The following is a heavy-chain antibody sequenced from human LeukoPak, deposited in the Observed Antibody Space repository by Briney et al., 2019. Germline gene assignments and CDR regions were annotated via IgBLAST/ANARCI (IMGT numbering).Heavy chain of an antibody. CDR1: GGSFSGYY. CDR3: ARTQSYGSGSYYKSPRYFDY. V-gene: IGHV4-34*01. J-gene: IGHJ4*02. D-gene: IGHD3-10*01. CDR2: INHSGST. Sequence: SETLSLTCAVYGGSFSGYYWSWIRQPPAQGLEWIGEINHSGSTNYNPSLKSRVTISVDTSKNQFSLRLSSVTAADTAVYYCARTQSYGSGSYYKSPRYFDYWGQGTLVTVSS.